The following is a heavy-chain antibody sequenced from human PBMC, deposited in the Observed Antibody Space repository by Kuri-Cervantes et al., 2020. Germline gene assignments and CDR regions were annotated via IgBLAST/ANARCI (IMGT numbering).Heavy chain of an antibody. D-gene: IGHD2-2*02. Sequence: LSLTCAASGFTVSSNYMSWVRQAPGKGLEWVSVIYSGGSTYYADSVKGRFTISRDNSKNTLYLQMNSLRAEDTAVYYCARGLYCSSTSCYTTYYYYGMDVWGQGTTATVSS. CDR1: GFTVSSNY. J-gene: IGHJ6*02. CDR2: IYSGGST. CDR3: ARGLYCSSTSCYTTYYYYGMDV. V-gene: IGHV3-66*01.